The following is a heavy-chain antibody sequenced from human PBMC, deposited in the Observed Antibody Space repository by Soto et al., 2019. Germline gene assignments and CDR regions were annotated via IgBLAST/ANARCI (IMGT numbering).Heavy chain of an antibody. CDR1: GGSISNYSYY. CDR3: ARFETGCLFGH. J-gene: IGHJ4*02. V-gene: IGHV4-39*01. CDR2: VYYSGST. Sequence: QLQLQESGPGLVKPSETLSLTCTVSGGSISNYSYYWGWVRQPPGKGLEWIGIVYYSGSTYYNPSLTSXXTXLXXTSKNQFSPKLSSLTAADTAVYYWARFETGCLFGHWGQGTLVTVSS. D-gene: IGHD3-9*01.